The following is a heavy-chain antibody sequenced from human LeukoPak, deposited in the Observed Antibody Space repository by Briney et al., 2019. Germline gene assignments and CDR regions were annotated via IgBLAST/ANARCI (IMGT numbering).Heavy chain of an antibody. CDR3: ARAYNSGYYGTYYYGMDV. CDR1: GGTFSSYA. CDR2: IIPTLNLA. J-gene: IGHJ6*02. Sequence: GASVKVSCKASGGTFSSYAFTWVRQAPGQGLEWMGKIIPTLNLAHYAQRFQGRVTITADKSTNTAYLELRSLRFEDTAVYYCARAYNSGYYGTYYYGMDVWGQGTTVTVSS. D-gene: IGHD6-19*01. V-gene: IGHV1-69*04.